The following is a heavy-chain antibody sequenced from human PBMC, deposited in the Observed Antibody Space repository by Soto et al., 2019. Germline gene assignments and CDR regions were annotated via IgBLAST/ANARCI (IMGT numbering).Heavy chain of an antibody. CDR2: IYHSGST. V-gene: IGHV4-4*02. Sequence: QVQLQESGPGLVKPSGTLSLTCAVSSGSISSSNWWSWVRQPPGKGLEWIGEIYHSGSTNYNPSLKRPVTISVDKSKNQFSQRLSSVTAADTAVYYCARVLGIAAAGTVSDWFDPWGQGTLVTVSS. J-gene: IGHJ5*02. CDR1: SGSISSSNW. D-gene: IGHD6-13*01. CDR3: ARVLGIAAAGTVSDWFDP.